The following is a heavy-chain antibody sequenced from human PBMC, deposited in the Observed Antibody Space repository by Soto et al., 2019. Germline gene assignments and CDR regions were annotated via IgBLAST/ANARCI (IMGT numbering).Heavy chain of an antibody. CDR2: ISSDGSNR. V-gene: IGHV3-30-3*01. CDR1: GFTFINYD. D-gene: IGHD2-2*01. CDR3: ARDRCSGTTCYLVRGMGV. J-gene: IGHJ6*02. Sequence: QVQLVESGGGVVQPGRSLRLSCAASGFTFINYDMYWVRQAPGRGLEWVAVISSDGSNRYYADSVKGRFIISRDNSKNRLYLQVNSVRIEDTAVYYCARDRCSGTTCYLVRGMGVWGQGTTVTVSS.